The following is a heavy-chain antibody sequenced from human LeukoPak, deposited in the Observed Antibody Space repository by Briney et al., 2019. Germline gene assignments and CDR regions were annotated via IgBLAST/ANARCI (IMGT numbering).Heavy chain of an antibody. CDR2: INHSGNT. D-gene: IGHD5-12*01. CDR1: GGSFSGYF. J-gene: IGHJ6*03. Sequence: SETLSLTCAAYGGSFSGYFWTWIRQPPGKGLEWIGEINHSGNTNYNPSLKSRVTISVDSSKNQFSLKLNSVTAADTAVYYCARGKRGYGGYYYYYYLDVWGTGTTVTVSS. V-gene: IGHV4-34*01. CDR3: ARGKRGYGGYYYYYYLDV.